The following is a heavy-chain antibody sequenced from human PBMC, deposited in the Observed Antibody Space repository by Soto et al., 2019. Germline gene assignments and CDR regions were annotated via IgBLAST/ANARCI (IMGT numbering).Heavy chain of an antibody. J-gene: IGHJ6*02. Sequence: SVKVSCKASGGTFSSYAISWVRQAPGQGLEWMGGIIPIFGTANYAQKFQGRVTITADKSTSTAYMELSSLRSEDTAVYYCARDRGPAAIAQYYYYGMDVWGQGTTVTVSS. D-gene: IGHD2-2*01. V-gene: IGHV1-69*06. CDR2: IIPIFGTA. CDR3: ARDRGPAAIAQYYYYGMDV. CDR1: GGTFSSYA.